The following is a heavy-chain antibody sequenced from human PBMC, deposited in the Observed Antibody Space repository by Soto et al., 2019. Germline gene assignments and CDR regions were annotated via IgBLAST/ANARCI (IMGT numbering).Heavy chain of an antibody. CDR2: INPSSGGT. D-gene: IGHD6-13*01. CDR3: AKGGSSWTEWFDP. V-gene: IGHV1-2*02. J-gene: IGHJ5*02. CDR1: GYPLTAKY. Sequence: ASVKVSCKASGYPLTAKYLHWVRQAPGQGLELMGWINPSSGGTKEAQKFRGRVTMTRDTSISAAYMELSRLTSDDTAVYYCAKGGSSWTEWFDPWGQGTLVTVYS.